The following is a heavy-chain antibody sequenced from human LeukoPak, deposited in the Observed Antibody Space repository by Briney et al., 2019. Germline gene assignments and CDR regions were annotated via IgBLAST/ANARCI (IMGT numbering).Heavy chain of an antibody. V-gene: IGHV1-2*02. CDR3: ARDYRSEYYDSSGYYYGFGFDY. D-gene: IGHD3-22*01. CDR2: INPNSGGT. J-gene: IGHJ4*02. CDR1: GYTFTVYY. Sequence: ASVKVSCKASGYTFTVYYMHWVRQAPGQGLEWMGWINPNSGGTNYAQKFQGRVTMTRDTSISTAYMELSRLRSDDTAVYYCARDYRSEYYDSSGYYYGFGFDYWGQGTLVTVSS.